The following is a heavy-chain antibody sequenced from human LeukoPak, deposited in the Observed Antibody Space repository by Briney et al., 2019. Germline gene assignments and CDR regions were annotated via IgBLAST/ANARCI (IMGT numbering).Heavy chain of an antibody. CDR2: IYPNDSDT. V-gene: IGHV5-51*01. J-gene: IGHJ4*02. CDR3: ARLRDTAMAPYYFDY. Sequence: PGESLKISCQTSGYSFTNYWMGWVRQMPGKGLEWMGIIYPNDSDTRYRPSFQGQVTISADKSISTAYLQWSSLKASDTAMYYCARLRDTAMAPYYFDYWAREPWSPSPQ. CDR1: GYSFTNYW. D-gene: IGHD5-18*01.